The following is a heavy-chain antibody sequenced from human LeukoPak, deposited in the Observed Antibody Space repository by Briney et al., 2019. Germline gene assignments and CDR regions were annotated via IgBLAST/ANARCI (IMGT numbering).Heavy chain of an antibody. CDR2: ISSCGNTI. CDR3: ARDNHDSSGYFYDWFDP. J-gene: IGHJ5*02. Sequence: GGSLRLSCVASGFTFSGYEMNWVRQAPGKGLEWVSYISSCGNTIYYADSVKGRFTISRDNAKNSLYLQMNSLRAEDTAIYYCARDNHDSSGYFYDWFDPWGQGTLVTVSS. D-gene: IGHD3-22*01. CDR1: GFTFSGYE. V-gene: IGHV3-48*03.